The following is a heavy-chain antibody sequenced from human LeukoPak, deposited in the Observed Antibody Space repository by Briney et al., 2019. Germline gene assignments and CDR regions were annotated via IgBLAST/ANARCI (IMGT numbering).Heavy chain of an antibody. Sequence: GGSLRLSCAASGFTFSDYYMSWIRQAPGKGPEWVSYISSSGSTIYYADSVKGRFTISRDNAKNSLYLQMNSLRAEDTAVYYCARGGGYCTNGVCSSMNYYYMDVWGKGTTVTVSS. CDR1: GFTFSDYY. J-gene: IGHJ6*03. CDR2: ISSSGSTI. CDR3: ARGGGYCTNGVCSSMNYYYMDV. V-gene: IGHV3-11*04. D-gene: IGHD2-8*01.